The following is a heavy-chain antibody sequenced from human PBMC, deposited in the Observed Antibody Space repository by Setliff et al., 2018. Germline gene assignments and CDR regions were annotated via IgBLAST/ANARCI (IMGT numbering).Heavy chain of an antibody. CDR3: ARKGNYYDSSGSKDDAFDI. J-gene: IGHJ3*02. D-gene: IGHD3-22*01. V-gene: IGHV4-34*01. CDR1: GGSFSGYY. Sequence: SETLSLTCAVYGGSFSGYYWSWIRQPPGKGLEWIGEINHSGSTNYNPSLKSRVTISVDTSKNQFSLKLSSVIAADTAVYYCARKGNYYDSSGSKDDAFDIWGQGTMVTVSS. CDR2: INHSGST.